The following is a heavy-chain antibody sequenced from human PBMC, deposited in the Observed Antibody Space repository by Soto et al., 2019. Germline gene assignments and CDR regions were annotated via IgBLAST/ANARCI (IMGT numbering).Heavy chain of an antibody. CDR2: IYYSGST. CDR1: GGSISDFY. Sequence: PSETLSLTCTVSGGSISDFYWSWIRQPPGKGLEWIGYIYYSGSTNDNPSLKSRVTISVDTSKKQFSLNLRSMSPADTAVYYCARVGGLAARTFDYWGPGTLVTVSS. D-gene: IGHD6-6*01. J-gene: IGHJ4*02. CDR3: ARVGGLAARTFDY. V-gene: IGHV4-59*01.